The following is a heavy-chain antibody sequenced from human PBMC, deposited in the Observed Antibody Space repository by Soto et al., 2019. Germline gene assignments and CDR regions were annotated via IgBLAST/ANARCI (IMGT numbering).Heavy chain of an antibody. CDR2: ISSSAATI. D-gene: IGHD3-10*01. J-gene: IGHJ4*02. CDR1: GFTFSSYE. V-gene: IGHV3-48*03. CDR3: SRVHLQLLDS. Sequence: EVQLVESGGGLVQPGGSLRLSCAASGFTFSSYEMNWVRQAPGKGLEWLSYISSSAATIYYADSVKGRFTISRDNAKNSLYLQMNSLRAEDSAVYYCSRVHLQLLDSWGQGTLVTVSS.